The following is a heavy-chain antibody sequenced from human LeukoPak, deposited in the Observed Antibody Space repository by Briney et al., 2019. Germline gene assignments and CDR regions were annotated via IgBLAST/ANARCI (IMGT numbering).Heavy chain of an antibody. CDR1: GFTFSSYS. D-gene: IGHD3-22*01. CDR2: ISSSSSYI. J-gene: IGHJ4*02. Sequence: PGRSLRLSCAASGFTFSSYSMNWVRQAPGKGLEWVSSISSSSSYIYYADSVKGRFTISRDNAKNSLYLQMNSLRAEDTAVYYCARDLLYYDSSGYSDWGQGTLVTVSS. CDR3: ARDLLYYDSSGYSD. V-gene: IGHV3-21*01.